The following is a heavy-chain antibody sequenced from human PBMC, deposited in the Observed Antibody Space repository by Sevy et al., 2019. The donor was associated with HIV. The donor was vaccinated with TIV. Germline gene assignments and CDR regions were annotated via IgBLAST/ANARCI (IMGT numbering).Heavy chain of an antibody. D-gene: IGHD2-21*01. V-gene: IGHV1-18*01. CDR3: ATRLYSYYYMDV. CDR1: GYTFTSYG. J-gene: IGHJ6*03. Sequence: ASVKVSCKASGYTFTSYGISWVRQAPGQGLEWMGWISAYNGNTNYAQMLQGRVTMTTDTSTSTAYMELRSLRSDDTAVYYCATRLYSYYYMDVWGKGTTVTVSS. CDR2: ISAYNGNT.